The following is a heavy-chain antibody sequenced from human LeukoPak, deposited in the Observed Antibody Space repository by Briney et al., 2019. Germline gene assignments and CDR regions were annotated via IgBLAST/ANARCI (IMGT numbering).Heavy chain of an antibody. V-gene: IGHV4-34*01. J-gene: IGHJ4*02. CDR3: TRAVAGHPD. Sequence: SETLSLTCAVSGVPFSNYYWSWVRQSPRQGLEWIGEINHSGYTNYNPSLKSRVTMSVDTSKNQFSLKLTSVTAADAGVYYCTRAVAGHPDWGQGTLVTVSS. CDR1: GVPFSNYY. D-gene: IGHD6-19*01. CDR2: INHSGYT.